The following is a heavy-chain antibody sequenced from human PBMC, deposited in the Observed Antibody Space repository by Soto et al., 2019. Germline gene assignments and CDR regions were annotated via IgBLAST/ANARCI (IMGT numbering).Heavy chain of an antibody. V-gene: IGHV3-7*01. CDR3: VRGMNPLF. CDR2: IKQDGSAK. CDR1: GLTLSSYW. Sequence: GGSLRLSCVVSGLTLSSYWMSWVRQAPGKGLEWVANIKQDGSAKYYVDSVRGRFTISRDNAKNALYLQMNSLRADDTAVYFCVRGMNPLFGGQGTQVTVSS. J-gene: IGHJ4*01.